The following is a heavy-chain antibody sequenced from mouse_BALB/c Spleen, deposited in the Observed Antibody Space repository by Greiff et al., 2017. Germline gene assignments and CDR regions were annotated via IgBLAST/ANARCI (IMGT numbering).Heavy chain of an antibody. CDR3: ARGIITTATWFAY. V-gene: IGHV1-14*01. J-gene: IGHJ3*01. Sequence: EVQLQQSGPELVKPGASVKMSCKASGYTFTSYVMHWVKQKPGQGLEWIGYINPYNDGTKYNEKFKGKATLTSDKSSSTAYMELSSLTSEDSAVYYCARGIITTATWFAYWGQGTLVTVSA. CDR1: GYTFTSYV. CDR2: INPYNDGT. D-gene: IGHD1-2*01.